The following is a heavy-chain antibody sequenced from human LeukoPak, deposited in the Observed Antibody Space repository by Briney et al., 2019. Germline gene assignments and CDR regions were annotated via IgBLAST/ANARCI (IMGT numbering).Heavy chain of an antibody. V-gene: IGHV3-9*01. CDR3: VRVVTAPYWYFDL. CDR2: ISWNSGSI. D-gene: IGHD4-23*01. J-gene: IGHJ2*01. Sequence: GRSLRLSCAASGFTFDDYAMHWVRQAPGKGLEWISGISWNSGSIGYADSVKGRFTISRDNAKNSLYLQMNSLRAEDTALYYCVRVVTAPYWYFDLWGRGTLVTVSS. CDR1: GFTFDDYA.